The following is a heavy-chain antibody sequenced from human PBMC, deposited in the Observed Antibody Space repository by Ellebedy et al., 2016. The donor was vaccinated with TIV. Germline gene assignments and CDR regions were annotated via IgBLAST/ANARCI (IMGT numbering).Heavy chain of an antibody. CDR2: NSAYNGHT. V-gene: IGHV1-18*01. D-gene: IGHD2-21*01. J-gene: IGHJ4*02. CDR3: ARDNAKMRGIYPD. Sequence: AASVKVSCKTSGYTFTSYGISWVRQAPGQGLEWMGWNSAYNGHTNYAQNLQGRVTMTTDTSTSTAYMDLRSLRSDDTAVYYCARDNAKMRGIYPDWGQGTLVTVSS. CDR1: GYTFTSYG.